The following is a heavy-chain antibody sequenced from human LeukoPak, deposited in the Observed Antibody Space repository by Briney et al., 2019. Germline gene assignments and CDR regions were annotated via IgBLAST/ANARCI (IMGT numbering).Heavy chain of an antibody. J-gene: IGHJ4*02. Sequence: GGSLRLSCAASGFTFSSYAMSWVRQAPGKGLEWVSLISGSGASTYYPDSVKGRFTISRDNSKNTLSLQMNSLRAEDTAIYYCATHGRTGTPFFDYWGQGTLVTVSS. V-gene: IGHV3-23*01. CDR1: GFTFSSYA. D-gene: IGHD1-1*01. CDR2: ISGSGAST. CDR3: ATHGRTGTPFFDY.